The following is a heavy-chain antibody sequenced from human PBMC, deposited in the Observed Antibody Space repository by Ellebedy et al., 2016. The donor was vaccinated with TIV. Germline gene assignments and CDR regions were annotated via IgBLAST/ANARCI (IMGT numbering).Heavy chain of an antibody. D-gene: IGHD3-16*02. CDR1: GFPFSNVW. Sequence: GESLKISCAASGFPFSNVWMSWVRQAPGKGLEWVGRIKSKSDDGTVDYRAPVKGRFTISRDDSKNTLYLQMNSLKTEDTAVYYCTTYPPRDWGQGTLVTVSS. J-gene: IGHJ4*02. CDR3: TTYPPRD. CDR2: IKSKSDDGTV. V-gene: IGHV3-15*01.